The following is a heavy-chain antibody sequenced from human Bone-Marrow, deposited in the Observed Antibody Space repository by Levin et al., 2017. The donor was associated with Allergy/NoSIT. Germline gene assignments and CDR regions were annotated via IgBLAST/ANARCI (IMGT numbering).Heavy chain of an antibody. V-gene: IGHV4-30-4*01. J-gene: IGHJ3*02. CDR3: AGELATSDAFDI. D-gene: IGHD5-12*01. CDR2: IYHSGNT. CDR1: GGSISSGDYY. Sequence: SETLSLTCTVSGGSISSGDYYWTWIRQSPGKDLEWLGYIYHSGNTYYNPALKSRVTITIDTSKNQFSLKLASVTAADTAVYYCAGELATSDAFDIWGRGTMVSVSS.